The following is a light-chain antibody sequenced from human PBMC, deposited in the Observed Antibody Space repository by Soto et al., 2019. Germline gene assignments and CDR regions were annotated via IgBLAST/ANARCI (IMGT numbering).Light chain of an antibody. V-gene: IGKV3-11*01. Sequence: EKVMTQSPATLSVSLGERATLSCRASQSVARNLAWYQQKPGQAPRLLIYDASNRATGIPARFSGSGSGTDFTLTISSLEPEDFAVYYCQQRSNWPITFGQGTRLEIK. CDR1: QSVARN. CDR2: DAS. CDR3: QQRSNWPIT. J-gene: IGKJ5*01.